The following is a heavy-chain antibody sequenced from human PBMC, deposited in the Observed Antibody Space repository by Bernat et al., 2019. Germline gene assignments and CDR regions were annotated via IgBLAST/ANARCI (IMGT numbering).Heavy chain of an antibody. CDR2: ISGSGGST. CDR1: GFTFSSYA. V-gene: IGHV3-23*01. CDR3: AKPLGGSDAFDI. J-gene: IGHJ3*02. D-gene: IGHD3-16*01. Sequence: EVQLLESGGGLVQPGGSLRLSCAASGFTFSSYAMSWVRQAPGKGLEWVSAISGSGGSTYYADSVKGRFTISRDNSKNPLYLQMNSLRAEDTAVYYCAKPLGGSDAFDIWGQGTMVTVSS.